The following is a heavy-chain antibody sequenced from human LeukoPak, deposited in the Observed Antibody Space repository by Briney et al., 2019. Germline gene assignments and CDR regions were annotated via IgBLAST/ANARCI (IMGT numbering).Heavy chain of an antibody. J-gene: IGHJ4*02. V-gene: IGHV4-59*08. CDR2: IYYSGST. Sequence: SETLSLTCTVSVDSISTHHWSWIRQPPGKGLEWIGSIYYSGSTNYNPSLKSRVIISVDTPKNQFSLKLSSVTAADTAVYYCARFRHDSSGWYGAFDSWGQGTLVTVSS. D-gene: IGHD6-19*01. CDR1: VDSISTHH. CDR3: ARFRHDSSGWYGAFDS.